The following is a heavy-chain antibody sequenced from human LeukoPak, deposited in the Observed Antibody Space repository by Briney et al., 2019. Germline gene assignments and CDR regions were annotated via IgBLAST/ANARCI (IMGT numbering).Heavy chain of an antibody. V-gene: IGHV4-59*01. CDR3: ARGEYDPSGYYSGFQY. CDR1: GGSISSYY. Sequence: PSEPLSLSCTVSGGSISSYYWSWIRQPPGEGLEWIGYIYNSGSTNYNPSLKSRVTISVDTSKNQFSLKLNSVTAADTAVYYCARGEYDPSGYYSGFQYWGQGTLVTVSS. D-gene: IGHD3-22*01. CDR2: IYNSGST. J-gene: IGHJ1*01.